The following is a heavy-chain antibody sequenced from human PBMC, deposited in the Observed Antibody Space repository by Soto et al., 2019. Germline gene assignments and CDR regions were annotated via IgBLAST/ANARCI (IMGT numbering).Heavy chain of an antibody. V-gene: IGHV4-59*08. CDR3: AGRYALYFDY. CDR1: GGCSSSFC. CDR2: IYYSGST. Sequence: TFVLLSVRRSVVGGCSSSFCWSWIRQHPGKGLEWIGYIYYSGSTNYNPSLKSRVTISVDTSKNQFSLKLSSVTAADTAVYYCAGRYALYFDYWGHGTLVTVSS. D-gene: IGHD5-18*01. J-gene: IGHJ4*01.